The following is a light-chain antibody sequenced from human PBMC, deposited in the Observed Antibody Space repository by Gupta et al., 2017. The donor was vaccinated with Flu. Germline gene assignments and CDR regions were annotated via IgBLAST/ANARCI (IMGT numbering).Light chain of an antibody. CDR2: SNN. CDR3: ATWDDSITAWV. Sequence: RVTISCSGRSSNIGSNPVNWFQQLPGTAPKLLIHSNNQRPSGVPDRFSGSRSGTSASLAISGLQADEEAVYYCATWDDSITAWVLGGGTTLTVL. CDR1: SSNIGSNP. J-gene: IGLJ3*02. V-gene: IGLV1-44*01.